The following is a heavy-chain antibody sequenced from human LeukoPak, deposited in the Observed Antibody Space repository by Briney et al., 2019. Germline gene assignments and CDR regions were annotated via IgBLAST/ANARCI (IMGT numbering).Heavy chain of an antibody. D-gene: IGHD6-13*01. CDR1: GFTFSSYW. J-gene: IGHJ4*02. V-gene: IGHV3-7*01. CDR3: ARDRPYSSSWYDSN. Sequence: PGGSLRLSCAASGFTFSSYWMSWVRQAPGKGLEWVANIKQDGSEKYYVDSVKGRFTISRDNAKNSLYLQMNSLRAEDTAVYYCARDRPYSSSWYDSNGGQGTLVTVSS. CDR2: IKQDGSEK.